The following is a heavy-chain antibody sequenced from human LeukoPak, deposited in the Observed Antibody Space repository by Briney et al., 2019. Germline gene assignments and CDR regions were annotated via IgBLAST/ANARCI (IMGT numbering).Heavy chain of an antibody. D-gene: IGHD2-2*01. CDR3: ARGGYCSSTSCYDAFDI. CDR1: GGTFSSYA. Sequence: ASVKVSCKASGGTFSSYAISWVRQAPGQGLEWMGGIIPIFGTANYAQKFQGRVTITADESTSTAYMELRSLRSDDTAVYYCARGGYCSSTSCYDAFDIWGQGTMVTVSS. CDR2: IIPIFGTA. V-gene: IGHV1-69*13. J-gene: IGHJ3*02.